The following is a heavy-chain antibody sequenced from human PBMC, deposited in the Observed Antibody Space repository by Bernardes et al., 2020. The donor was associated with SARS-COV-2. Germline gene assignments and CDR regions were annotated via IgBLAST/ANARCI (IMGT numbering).Heavy chain of an antibody. Sequence: SETLSLTCTVSGGSISSHYWSWIRQPPGKGLEWIGYIYYSGSTNYNPSLKSRVTISVDTSKNQFSLKLSSVTAADTAVYYCASLQGTTVTVNPYYGMDVWGQGTTVTVSS. CDR2: IYYSGST. CDR1: GGSISSHY. D-gene: IGHD4-17*01. CDR3: ASLQGTTVTVNPYYGMDV. J-gene: IGHJ6*02. V-gene: IGHV4-59*11.